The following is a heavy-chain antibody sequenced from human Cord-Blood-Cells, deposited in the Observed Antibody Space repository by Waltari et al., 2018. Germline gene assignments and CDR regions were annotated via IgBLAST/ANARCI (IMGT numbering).Heavy chain of an antibody. CDR3: ARALTGDILTGYYDAFDI. CDR1: GYTFTSYY. CDR2: INLSGGST. Sequence: QVQLVQSGAEVKKPGASVKVSCKASGYTFTSYYMHWVRKAPGQGLEGMGIINLSGGSTSYAQKFQGGVTMTRETSTSTVYMELSSLRSEDTAVYYCARALTGDILTGYYDAFDIWGQGTMVTVSS. V-gene: IGHV1-46*01. D-gene: IGHD3-9*01. J-gene: IGHJ3*02.